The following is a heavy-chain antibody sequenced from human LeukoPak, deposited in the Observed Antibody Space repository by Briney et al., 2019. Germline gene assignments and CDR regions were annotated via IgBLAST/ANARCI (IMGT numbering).Heavy chain of an antibody. D-gene: IGHD3-22*01. Sequence: GGSLRLSCAASGFTFSSYSMNWVRQAPGKGLEWVSSISSSSSYIYYADSVKGRFTISRDNAKNSLYLQMNSLRAEDTAVYYCGRDGLEVVGEVNYFDYWGQGTLVTVSS. CDR3: GRDGLEVVGEVNYFDY. CDR2: ISSSSSYI. J-gene: IGHJ4*02. V-gene: IGHV3-21*01. CDR1: GFTFSSYS.